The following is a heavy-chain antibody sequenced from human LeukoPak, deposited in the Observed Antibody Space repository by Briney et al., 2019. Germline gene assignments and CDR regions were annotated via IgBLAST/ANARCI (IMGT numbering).Heavy chain of an antibody. CDR3: ARDTQIAVVPAAMFIDY. J-gene: IGHJ4*02. Sequence: PGGSLRLSCAASGFTFSSYAMHWVRQAPGKGLEWVAVISYDGSNKYYADSVKGRFTISRDNSKNTLYLQMNSLRAEDTAVYYCARDTQIAVVPAAMFIDYWGQGTLVTVSS. CDR2: ISYDGSNK. D-gene: IGHD2-2*01. V-gene: IGHV3-30-3*01. CDR1: GFTFSSYA.